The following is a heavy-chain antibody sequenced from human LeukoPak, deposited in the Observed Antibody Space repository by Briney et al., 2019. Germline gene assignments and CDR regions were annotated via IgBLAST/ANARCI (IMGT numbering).Heavy chain of an antibody. Sequence: PGGSLRLSCAASGFTFSSYGMHWVRQAPGKGLERVAVISYDGSNKYYADSVKGRFTISRDNSKNTLYLQMNSLRAEDTAVYYCAKDAIAVAGTFDYWGQGTLVTVSS. D-gene: IGHD6-19*01. J-gene: IGHJ4*02. CDR2: ISYDGSNK. V-gene: IGHV3-30*18. CDR3: AKDAIAVAGTFDY. CDR1: GFTFSSYG.